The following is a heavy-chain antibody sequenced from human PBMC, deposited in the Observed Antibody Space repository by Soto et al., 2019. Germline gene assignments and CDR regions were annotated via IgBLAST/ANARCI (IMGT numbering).Heavy chain of an antibody. CDR3: ARDLGTVTYYYYYGMDV. J-gene: IGHJ6*02. CDR2: ISAYNGNT. CDR1: GYTFTTYS. Sequence: VASVKVSCKTSGYTFTTYSISWVRQAPGQGLEWMGWISAYNGNTNYAQKIQGRVTITADKSTSTAYMELSSLRSEDTAVYYCARDLGTVTYYYYYGMDVWGQGTTVTVSS. D-gene: IGHD7-27*01. V-gene: IGHV1-18*01.